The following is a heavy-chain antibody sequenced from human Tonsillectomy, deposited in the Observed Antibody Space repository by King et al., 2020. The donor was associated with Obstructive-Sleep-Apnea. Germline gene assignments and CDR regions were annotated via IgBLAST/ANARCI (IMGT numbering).Heavy chain of an antibody. J-gene: IGHJ4*02. CDR2: IYHSVST. CDR1: GYSISSGYF. CDR3: ATTYYDSSGNSFSFDY. V-gene: IGHV4-38-2*02. D-gene: IGHD3-22*01. Sequence: VQLQESGPGLVKPSETLSLTCTVSGYSISSGYFWGWIRQPPGRGLEWIGSIYHSVSTYYNPSLKSRVTISVDTSKNQFSLKLSSVTAAATAVFYCATTYYDSSGNSFSFDYWGQGTLVTVSS.